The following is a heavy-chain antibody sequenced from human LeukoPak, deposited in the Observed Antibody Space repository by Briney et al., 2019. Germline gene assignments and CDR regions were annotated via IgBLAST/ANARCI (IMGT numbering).Heavy chain of an antibody. J-gene: IGHJ5*02. CDR2: ISNDGSST. Sequence: RGSLRLSCSASGFTFSSNWMHWVRQAPGKGLVWVSRISNDGSSTSYADSVKGRFTISRDNAKNTLYLQMSSLRAEDTAVYYCATSMAGFNWFDPWGQGTLVTVSS. CDR3: ATSMAGFNWFDP. D-gene: IGHD6-19*01. V-gene: IGHV3-74*01. CDR1: GFTFSSNW.